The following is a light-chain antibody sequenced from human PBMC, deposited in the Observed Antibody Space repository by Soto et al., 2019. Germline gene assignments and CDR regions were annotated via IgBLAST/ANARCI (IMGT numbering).Light chain of an antibody. Sequence: DIQMTHSPSTLSASVGDRVTITCRASQSISSWLAWYQQKPGKAPKLLIYKASSLESGVPSRFSGSGSGTESTLTISSLQPDDFATYYCQQYNSYSRTFGQGTKVEIK. J-gene: IGKJ1*01. V-gene: IGKV1-5*03. CDR3: QQYNSYSRT. CDR1: QSISSW. CDR2: KAS.